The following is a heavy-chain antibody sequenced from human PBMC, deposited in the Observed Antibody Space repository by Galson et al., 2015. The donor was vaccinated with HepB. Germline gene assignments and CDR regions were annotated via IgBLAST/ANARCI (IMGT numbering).Heavy chain of an antibody. V-gene: IGHV1-46*03. Sequence: SVKVSCKASGYTFTSYYMHWVRQAPGQGLEWMGIINPSGGSTSYAQKFQGRVTMTRDTSTSTVYMELSSLRSEDTAVYYCARECGGRDSYGHKLDYWGQGTLVTVSS. D-gene: IGHD5-18*01. CDR2: INPSGGST. CDR1: GYTFTSYY. CDR3: ARECGGRDSYGHKLDY. J-gene: IGHJ4*02.